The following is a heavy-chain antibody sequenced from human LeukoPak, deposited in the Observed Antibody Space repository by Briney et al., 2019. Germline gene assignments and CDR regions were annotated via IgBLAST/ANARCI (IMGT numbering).Heavy chain of an antibody. V-gene: IGHV3-21*01. CDR3: ARRISAAGFDY. CDR2: ITSGSRFV. D-gene: IGHD6-13*01. J-gene: IGHJ4*02. CDR1: GFTFSIYT. Sequence: AGGSLRLSCAASGFTFSIYTMSWVRQAPGKGLEWVSAITSGSRFVYYADSVKGRFTISRDNAKNSLYLQMNSLRAEDTAVYYCARRISAAGFDYWGQGTLVTVSS.